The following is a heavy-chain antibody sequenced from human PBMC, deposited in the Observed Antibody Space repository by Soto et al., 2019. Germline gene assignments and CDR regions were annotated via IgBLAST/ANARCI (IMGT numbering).Heavy chain of an antibody. CDR1: GRSFSGYY. D-gene: IGHD3-16*02. CDR2: IDHSGST. Sequence: QVQLQQWGAGLLKPSETLSLTCAVYGRSFSGYYWSWIRQPPGKGLEWIGEIDHSGSTNYNPSLMSRVTMSVDTSKNQFSLKLSSVTAADTAVYYCARGRIVYDYIWGSYRYTGGYFDYWGQGTLVTVSS. J-gene: IGHJ4*02. V-gene: IGHV4-34*01. CDR3: ARGRIVYDYIWGSYRYTGGYFDY.